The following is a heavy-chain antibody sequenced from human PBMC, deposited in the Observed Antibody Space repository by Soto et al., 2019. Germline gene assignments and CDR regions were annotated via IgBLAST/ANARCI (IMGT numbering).Heavy chain of an antibody. D-gene: IGHD6-6*01. CDR1: GYSFISYW. Sequence: HGDSLKISCMASGYSFISYWIAWVRQMPGKGLEWMGVIYPIDSDARYSPAFQGQVTLSVDKSINTAYLQWNSLKASDTAMYYCARSSKSAPGPYWGQGNLVTVSS. J-gene: IGHJ4*02. CDR2: IYPIDSDA. CDR3: ARSSKSAPGPY. V-gene: IGHV5-51*01.